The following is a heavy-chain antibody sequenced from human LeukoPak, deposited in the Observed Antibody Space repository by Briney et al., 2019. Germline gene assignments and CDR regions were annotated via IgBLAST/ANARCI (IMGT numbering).Heavy chain of an antibody. CDR3: ARLTMVRGVIRGVVWFDP. CDR2: INHSGST. Sequence: SETLSLTCTVSDGSIRSYHWSWIRQPPGKGLEWIGEINHSGSTNYNPSLKSRVTISVDTSKSQFSLKLSSVTAADTAVYYCARLTMVRGVIRGVVWFDPWGQGTLVTVSS. V-gene: IGHV4-34*01. J-gene: IGHJ5*02. CDR1: DGSIRSYH. D-gene: IGHD3-10*01.